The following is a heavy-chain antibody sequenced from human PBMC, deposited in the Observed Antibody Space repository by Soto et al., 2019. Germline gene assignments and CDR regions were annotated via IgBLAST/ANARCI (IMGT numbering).Heavy chain of an antibody. CDR2: ISSTGGST. Sequence: EVHLLESGGGLVQPGGSLRLSCAASGFTFSSHAMSWVRQAPGQGLEWVSAISSTGGSTYYADSVKGRFTISRDNSKNTLYLQMNSLRAEDTAFYYCAKKPLTLPAAIDSWGQGTLVTVSS. CDR3: AKKPLTLPAAIDS. D-gene: IGHD2-2*01. CDR1: GFTFSSHA. J-gene: IGHJ5*01. V-gene: IGHV3-23*01.